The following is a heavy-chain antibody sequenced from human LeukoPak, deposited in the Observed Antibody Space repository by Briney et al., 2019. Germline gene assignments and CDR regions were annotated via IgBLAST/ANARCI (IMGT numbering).Heavy chain of an antibody. CDR2: ISSRSSYI. V-gene: IGHV3-21*01. D-gene: IGHD2-2*01. J-gene: IGHJ4*02. Sequence: TGGSLRLSCAASGFTFSSYSMNWVRQAPGKGLDWVSSISSRSSYIYYADSVKGSFTIYRDNAQNSLYLQMNSVRAEDTAVYYCARGSSTHGEYYFGCWGQGALVTASS. CDR3: ARGSSTHGEYYFGC. CDR1: GFTFSSYS.